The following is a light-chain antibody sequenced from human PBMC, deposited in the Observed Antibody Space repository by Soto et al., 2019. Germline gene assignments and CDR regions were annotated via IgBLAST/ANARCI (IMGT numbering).Light chain of an antibody. CDR1: QSISTW. CDR3: QQYDSYSLWM. Sequence: DNQITQSPSTLSASVGDRVTITCRASQSISTWLAWYQQKPGKAPKLLIYKASSLESGVPSRFSGSGSGTEFTLTISSLQPDDFATYYCQQYDSYSLWMFGQGTKVEIK. V-gene: IGKV1-5*03. J-gene: IGKJ1*01. CDR2: KAS.